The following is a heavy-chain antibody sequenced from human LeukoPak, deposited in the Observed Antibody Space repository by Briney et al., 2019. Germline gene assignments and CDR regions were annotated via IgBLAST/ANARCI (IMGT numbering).Heavy chain of an antibody. J-gene: IGHJ4*02. CDR3: VKDLSYESSGSFFDH. CDR1: GFTFEDYT. Sequence: GGSLRLSCAASGFTFEDYTMHWVRQAPGKTLEWVSLISWDGTTYYTDSVKGRFTISRDNSKDSLYLQMDSLRSEDTAFYYCVKDLSYESSGSFFDHWSQATLVTVS. V-gene: IGHV3-43*01. D-gene: IGHD3-22*01. CDR2: ISWDGTT.